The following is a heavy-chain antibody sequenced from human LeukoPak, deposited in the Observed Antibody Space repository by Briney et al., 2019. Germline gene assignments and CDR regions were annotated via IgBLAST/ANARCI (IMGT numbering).Heavy chain of an antibody. D-gene: IGHD6-19*01. V-gene: IGHV3-66*01. CDR2: IFSGGRT. CDR3: ARGRGSGWPFDY. CDR1: GFTVSSNY. J-gene: IGHJ4*02. Sequence: PGGSLRLSCAGSGFTVSSNYMSWVRHAPGQGWEWSSVIFSGGRTYSPDFVRGRFTISRDSSKNTLYLQMNSLRAEDTAVYYCARGRGSGWPFDYWGQGTLVTVSS.